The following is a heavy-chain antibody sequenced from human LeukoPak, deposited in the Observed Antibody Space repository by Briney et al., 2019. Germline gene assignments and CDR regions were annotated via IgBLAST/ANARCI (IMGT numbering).Heavy chain of an antibody. J-gene: IGHJ3*02. CDR2: IDYSGST. V-gene: IGHV4-59*01. Sequence: SEALSLTCTVSGGTFSRYFWSWIRQPPGKGLEWIAYIDYSGSTNYNPSLKSRLTISLDASKNQFSLKLSSVTAADTAVYYCARDRRRDRLHAFDIWGQGTMVTVSS. D-gene: IGHD1-26*01. CDR1: GGTFSRYF. CDR3: ARDRRRDRLHAFDI.